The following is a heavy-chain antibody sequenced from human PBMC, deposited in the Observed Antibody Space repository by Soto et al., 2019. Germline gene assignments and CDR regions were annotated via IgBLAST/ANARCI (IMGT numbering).Heavy chain of an antibody. CDR2: IYYSGST. Sequence: PSETLSLTCTVSGGSISSSSYYWGWIRQPPGKGLEWIGSIYYSGSTYYNPSLKSRVTISVDTSKNQFSLKLSSVTAADTAVYYCARHARYCSGGSCPDFDYWGQGTLVTVSS. CDR1: GGSISSSSYY. CDR3: ARHARYCSGGSCPDFDY. D-gene: IGHD2-15*01. V-gene: IGHV4-39*01. J-gene: IGHJ4*02.